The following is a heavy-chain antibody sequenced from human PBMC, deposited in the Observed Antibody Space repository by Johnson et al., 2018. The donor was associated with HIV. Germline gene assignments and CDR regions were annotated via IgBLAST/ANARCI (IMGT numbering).Heavy chain of an antibody. J-gene: IGHJ3*02. D-gene: IGHD1-26*01. CDR1: GFTVSTYY. CDR2: INWNGGST. CDR3: ARAYMSSGSYYDAFDI. Sequence: VQLVESGGGLIQPGGSLRLSCAASGFTVSTYYMTWVRQASGKGLEWVSGINWNGGSTGYADSVKGRFTISRDNAKNSLYLQMHSLRAEDTALYYCARAYMSSGSYYDAFDIWGQGTTVIVSS. V-gene: IGHV3-20*04.